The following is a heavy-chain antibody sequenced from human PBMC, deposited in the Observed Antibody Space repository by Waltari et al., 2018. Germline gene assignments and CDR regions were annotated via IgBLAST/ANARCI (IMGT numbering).Heavy chain of an antibody. CDR2: IIPIFGTA. D-gene: IGHD2-2*01. CDR3: ARSSSTSYGMDV. V-gene: IGHV1-69*01. J-gene: IGHJ6*02. Sequence: QVQLVQSGAEVTKPGSSVKVSCKASGGPFSSYAISWVRQAPGQGLEWMGGIIPIFGTANYAQKFQGRVTITADESTSTAYMELSSLRSEDTAVYYCARSSSTSYGMDVWGQGTTVTVSS. CDR1: GGPFSSYA.